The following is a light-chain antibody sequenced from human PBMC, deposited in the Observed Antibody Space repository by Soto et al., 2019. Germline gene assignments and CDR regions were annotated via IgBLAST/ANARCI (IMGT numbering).Light chain of an antibody. CDR3: SSDTSSSTPFV. J-gene: IGLJ1*01. CDR2: DVS. CDR1: SSDVGGYNY. Sequence: QSVLTQPAPLSGSPGQSITISCPGTSSDVGGYNYVSWYQQHPGKAPKPMIDDVSNRPSGVSNRLSGSQSGNTASLTISGLQAEDEADYYCSSDTSSSTPFVFGTGTKVTVL. V-gene: IGLV2-14*01.